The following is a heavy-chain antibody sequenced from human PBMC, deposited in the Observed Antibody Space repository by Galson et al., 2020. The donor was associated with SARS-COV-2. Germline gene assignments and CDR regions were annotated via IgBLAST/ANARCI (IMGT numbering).Heavy chain of an antibody. CDR2: ISYDGSNK. V-gene: IGHV3-30*18. J-gene: IGHJ4*02. D-gene: IGHD6-19*01. CDR1: GFTFSSYG. Sequence: QLGESLKISCAASGFTFSSYGMHWVRQAPGKGLEWVAVISYDGSNKYYADSVKGRFTISRDNSKNTLYLQMNSLRAEDTAVYYCAKGEWYSSGWYVLPEGYWGQGTLVTVSS. CDR3: AKGEWYSSGWYVLPEGY.